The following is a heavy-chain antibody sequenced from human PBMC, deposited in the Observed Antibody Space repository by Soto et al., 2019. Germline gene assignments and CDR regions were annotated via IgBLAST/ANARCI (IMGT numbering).Heavy chain of an antibody. CDR1: GFTFSSYA. D-gene: IGHD6-19*01. V-gene: IGHV3-23*01. CDR3: AKGSSGWTVYFDY. CDR2: ISGSGGGT. Sequence: GGSLRLSCAASGFTFSSYAMSWVRQAPGKGLEWVSAISGSGGGTYYADSVKGRFTISRDNSKNTLYLQMNSLRAEDTAVYYCAKGSSGWTVYFDYWGQGTLVTVSS. J-gene: IGHJ4*02.